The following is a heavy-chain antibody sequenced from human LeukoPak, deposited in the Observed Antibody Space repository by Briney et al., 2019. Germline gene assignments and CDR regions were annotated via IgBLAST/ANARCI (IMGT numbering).Heavy chain of an antibody. V-gene: IGHV3-43*01. D-gene: IGHD2-15*01. J-gene: IGHJ6*03. Sequence: GGSLRLSCTASGFTFDDYSMHWVRQIPGKGLEWVSLISWDGGSTSYADSVKGRFTISRDSSKTSLYLQMNSLRTEDTALYYCAKAHVVYYYMEVWGKGTTVTVSS. CDR2: ISWDGGST. CDR1: GFTFDDYS. CDR3: AKAHVVYYYMEV.